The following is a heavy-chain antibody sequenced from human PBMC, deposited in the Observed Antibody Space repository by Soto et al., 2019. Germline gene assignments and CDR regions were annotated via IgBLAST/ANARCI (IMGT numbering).Heavy chain of an antibody. Sequence: SETLSLTCTVSDASINSGGYYWSWIRQHPGKGLEWIGFIYYSGTTYYNPSLKSRVTTSVDTSKNQFSLRLSSVTAADTAVYYCARGLIVMLAGIEELINSHFDSWGQGTLVTVSS. CDR2: IYYSGTT. D-gene: IGHD2-21*02. CDR3: ARGLIVMLAGIEELINSHFDS. J-gene: IGHJ4*02. CDR1: DASINSGGYY. V-gene: IGHV4-31*03.